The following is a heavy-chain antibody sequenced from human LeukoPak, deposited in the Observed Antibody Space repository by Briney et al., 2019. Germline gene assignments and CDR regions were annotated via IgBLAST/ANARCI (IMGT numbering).Heavy chain of an antibody. CDR3: ARVSSGLYDISYYFDY. J-gene: IGHJ4*02. Sequence: GGSLRLSCAASGFTFSSYSMNWVRQAPGKGLEWVSYISSSGSTIYYADSVKGRFTISRDNAKNSLYLQMNSLRAEDTAVYYCARVSSGLYDISYYFDYWGQGTLVIVSS. CDR1: GFTFSSYS. D-gene: IGHD3-9*01. V-gene: IGHV3-48*04. CDR2: ISSSGSTI.